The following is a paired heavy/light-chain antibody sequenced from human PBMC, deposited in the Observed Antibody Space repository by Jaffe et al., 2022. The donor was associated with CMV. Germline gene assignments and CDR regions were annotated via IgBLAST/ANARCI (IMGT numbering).Light chain of an antibody. CDR2: AAS. CDR1: QSISIY. Sequence: DIQMTQSPSSLSASVGDRVTITCRASQSISIYLNWYQQKPGKAPKLLIFAASSLQSGVPSRFSGSGSGSDFTLTISTLQPEDFATYYCQQSYSIPYTFGQGTKLEIK. CDR3: QQSYSIPYT. V-gene: IGKV1-39*01. J-gene: IGKJ2*01.
Heavy chain of an antibody. D-gene: IGHD2-21*02. CDR3: ARVGDFGIYNWFDP. CDR2: ISYSGRT. V-gene: IGHV4-39*01. CDR1: GGSISSSSSY. Sequence: QLQLQESGPGLVKPSETLSLICTVSGGSISSSSSYWGWIRQPPGKGLDWIGSISYSGRTYYNPSRRSRVTISADTSKNQFSLKLSSVTAADTAVYYCARVGDFGIYNWFDPWGQGTLVTVSS. J-gene: IGHJ5*02.